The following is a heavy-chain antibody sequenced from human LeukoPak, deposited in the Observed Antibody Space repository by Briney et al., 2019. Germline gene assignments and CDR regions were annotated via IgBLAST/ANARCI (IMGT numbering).Heavy chain of an antibody. D-gene: IGHD3-22*01. J-gene: IGHJ4*02. CDR1: GGSVSSGAYY. Sequence: SQTLSLTCTVSGGSVSSGAYYWTWIRQHPRRGLEWIGYIYHSGTTYYNAPLQSRAIISLDTSKNQFSLKLTPVTAADTAIYYCARGYGTSGFYSLGFDYWGQGTLVSVSS. V-gene: IGHV4-31*02. CDR3: ARGYGTSGFYSLGFDY. CDR2: IYHSGTT.